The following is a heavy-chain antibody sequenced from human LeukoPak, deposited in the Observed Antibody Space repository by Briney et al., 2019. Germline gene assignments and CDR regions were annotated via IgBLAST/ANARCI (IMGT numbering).Heavy chain of an antibody. J-gene: IGHJ4*02. D-gene: IGHD3-9*01. CDR3: ARTYYDILTGYNPYFDY. V-gene: IGHV3-21*01. CDR1: GFTFNTYT. Sequence: GGSLRLSCAASGFTFNTYTMNWVRQAPGKGLEWVSSITASSTAIYSADSVKGRFTISRDNAMNFLYLQMNSLRAEDTAVYYCARTYYDILTGYNPYFDYWGQGILVTVSS. CDR2: ITASSTAI.